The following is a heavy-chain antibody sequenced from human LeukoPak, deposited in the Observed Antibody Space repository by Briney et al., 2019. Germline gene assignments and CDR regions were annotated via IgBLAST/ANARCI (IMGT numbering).Heavy chain of an antibody. CDR1: GFAFNTYA. J-gene: IGHJ4*02. CDR2: IWHDGSHK. V-gene: IGHV3-33*01. CDR3: AREISGSGSYPDF. D-gene: IGHD3-10*01. Sequence: GRSLRLSCAASGFAFNTYAMHWVRQAPGQGLEWVALIWHDGSHKFYSNSVRGQFTISRDNSKNTVSLQMNNLRPEDTAVYYCAREISGSGSYPDFWGQGTLVTVSS.